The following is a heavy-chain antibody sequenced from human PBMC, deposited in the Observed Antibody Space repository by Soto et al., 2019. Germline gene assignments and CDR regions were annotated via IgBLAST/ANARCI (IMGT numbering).Heavy chain of an antibody. CDR1: GFTFSSYA. CDR2: ISRSGGST. J-gene: IGHJ5*02. CDR3: AKLPVTYYDILTGPRNWFDP. V-gene: IGHV3-23*01. D-gene: IGHD3-9*01. Sequence: EVQLLESGGGLVQPGGSLSLSCAASGFTFSSYAMRWVRQAPGKGLEWVSAISRSGGSTYYADSVKGRFTSSRDNAKNTLYLQMNSLRDEDTAVYYCAKLPVTYYDILTGPRNWFDPWGQGTLVTVSS.